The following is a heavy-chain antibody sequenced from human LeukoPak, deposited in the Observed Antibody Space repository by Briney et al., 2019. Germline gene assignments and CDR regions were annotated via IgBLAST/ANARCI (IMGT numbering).Heavy chain of an antibody. J-gene: IGHJ5*02. CDR1: GGSISSYY. V-gene: IGHV4-59*01. Sequence: PSETLSLTCTVSGGSISSYYWSWIRQPPGKGLEWIGYIYYSGSTNYNPSLKSRVTISVDTSKNQFSLKLSSVTAADTAVYYCARDRAAAGTEAWFDPWGQGTLVTVSS. CDR2: IYYSGST. CDR3: ARDRAAAGTEAWFDP. D-gene: IGHD6-13*01.